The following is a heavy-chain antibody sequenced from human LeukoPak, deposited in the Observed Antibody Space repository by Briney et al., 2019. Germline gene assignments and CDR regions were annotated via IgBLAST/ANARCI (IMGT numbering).Heavy chain of an antibody. J-gene: IGHJ4*02. CDR2: VNHFGIT. CDR1: GGSFIAYY. Sequence: PSETLSLTCAVYGGSFIAYYWSWIRQPPGKGLEWIGEVNHFGITNYNPSLKGRVTISLDTSKNQFSLRLTSATAADTAIYYCARGLALSYGDYGYFDYGSQGSLVTVSS. D-gene: IGHD4-17*01. V-gene: IGHV4-34*01. CDR3: ARGLALSYGDYGYFDY.